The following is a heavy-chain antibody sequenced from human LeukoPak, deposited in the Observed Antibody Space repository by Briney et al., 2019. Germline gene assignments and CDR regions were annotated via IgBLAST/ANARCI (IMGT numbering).Heavy chain of an antibody. CDR2: ISAYNGNT. CDR3: ARDVPQYCSGGSCYHPPMV. Sequence: ASAKVSCKASGYTFTSYGISWVRQAPGQGLEWMGWISAYNGNTNYAQKLQGRVTMTTDTSTSTAYMELRSLRSDDTAVYYCARDVPQYCSGGSCYHPPMVWGQGTLVTVSS. D-gene: IGHD2-15*01. V-gene: IGHV1-18*01. J-gene: IGHJ4*02. CDR1: GYTFTSYG.